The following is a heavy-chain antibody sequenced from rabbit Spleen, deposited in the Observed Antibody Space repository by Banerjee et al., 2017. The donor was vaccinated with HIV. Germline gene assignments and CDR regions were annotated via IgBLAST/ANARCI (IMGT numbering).Heavy chain of an antibody. J-gene: IGHJ4*01. CDR1: GIDFSSSYW. CDR2: IYTDSSGST. CDR3: ARDLLMIRSKLNL. D-gene: IGHD6-1*01. V-gene: IGHV1S45*01. Sequence: EESGGDLVKPEGSLTLTCKASGIDFSSSYWICWVRQAPGKGLEWIACIYTDSSGSTSYASWAKGRFTISRSTSLNTVTLQMTSLTAADTATYFCARDLLMIRSKLNLWGPGTLVTVS.